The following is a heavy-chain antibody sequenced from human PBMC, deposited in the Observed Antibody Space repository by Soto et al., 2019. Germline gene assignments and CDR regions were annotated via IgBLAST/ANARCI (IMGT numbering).Heavy chain of an antibody. Sequence: GALRVSCTCSVFNFANYALTWVRQVPGKGLEWVGFIRGETNGGTADYAASLKGRITISRDDSKSIAYLEINSLQTEYTAVYYCTRYYYESSGYYVYWGQGTLVTVSS. V-gene: IGHV3-49*04. J-gene: IGHJ4*02. CDR3: TRYYYESSGYYVY. D-gene: IGHD3-22*01. CDR2: IRGETNGGTA. CDR1: VFNFANYA.